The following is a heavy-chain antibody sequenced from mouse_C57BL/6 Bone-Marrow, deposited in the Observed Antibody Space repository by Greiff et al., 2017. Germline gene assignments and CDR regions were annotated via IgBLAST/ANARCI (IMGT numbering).Heavy chain of an antibody. CDR1: GYTFTDYY. CDR2: INPYNGGT. V-gene: IGHV1-19*01. J-gene: IGHJ4*01. D-gene: IGHD2-4*01. Sequence: EVKLQQSGPVLVKPGASVKMSCKASGYTFTDYYMNWVKQSHGKSLEWIGVINPYNGGTSYNQKFKGKATLTVDKSSSTAYMELNSLTSEDSAVYYCARGDYDGGDYAMDYWGQGTSVTVSS. CDR3: ARGDYDGGDYAMDY.